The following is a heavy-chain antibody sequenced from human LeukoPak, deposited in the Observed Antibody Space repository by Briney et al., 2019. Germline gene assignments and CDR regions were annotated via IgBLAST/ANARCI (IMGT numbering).Heavy chain of an antibody. J-gene: IGHJ6*02. CDR3: ARLAAAGQYYYYGMDV. CDR1: GFTFSSYS. D-gene: IGHD6-13*01. Sequence: GGSLRLSCAASGFTFSSYSMNWVRQAPGKGLEWVSSICSSSSYIYYVDSVKGRFTISRDNAKNSLYLQMNSLRAEDTAVYYCARLAAAGQYYYYGMDVWGQGTTVTVSS. CDR2: ICSSSSYI. V-gene: IGHV3-21*01.